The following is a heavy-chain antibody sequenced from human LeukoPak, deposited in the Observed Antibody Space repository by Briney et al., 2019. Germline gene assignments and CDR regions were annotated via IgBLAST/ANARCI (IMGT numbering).Heavy chain of an antibody. Sequence: GSLRLSCAASGFTFSSYAMHWVRQAPGKGLEWVAVISYDGSNKYYADSVKGRFTISRDNSKNTLYLQMNSLRAEDTAVYYCARAQGRYFDWAYFDYWGQGTLVTVSS. CDR1: GFTFSSYA. CDR3: ARAQGRYFDWAYFDY. D-gene: IGHD3-9*01. CDR2: ISYDGSNK. J-gene: IGHJ4*02. V-gene: IGHV3-30-3*01.